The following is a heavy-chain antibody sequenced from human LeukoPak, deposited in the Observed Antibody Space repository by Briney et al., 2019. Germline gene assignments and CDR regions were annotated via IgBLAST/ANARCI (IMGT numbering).Heavy chain of an antibody. CDR2: INPNSGGT. Sequence: ASVKVSCKASGYTFTGYYLHWVRQAPGQGPEWMGQINPNSGGTSYVQKFQGRVTVTRDTSISTAYMELSRLRSDDTAVYYCARDSPIVGTFYAFDIWGQGTMVTVSS. J-gene: IGHJ3*02. D-gene: IGHD1-26*01. CDR1: GYTFTGYY. CDR3: ARDSPIVGTFYAFDI. V-gene: IGHV1-2*06.